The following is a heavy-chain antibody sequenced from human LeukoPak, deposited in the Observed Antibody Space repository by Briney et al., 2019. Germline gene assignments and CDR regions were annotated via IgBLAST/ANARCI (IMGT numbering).Heavy chain of an antibody. Sequence: GGSLRLSCAASGFTFSSYSMNWVRQAPGQGLEWVSRINTDGSSTSYADSVKGRFTISRDNAKNTLYLQMNSLRAEDTAVYYCARATVLWSGAFDIWGQGTMVTVSS. CDR3: ARATVLWSGAFDI. CDR2: INTDGSST. J-gene: IGHJ3*02. V-gene: IGHV3-74*01. CDR1: GFTFSSYS. D-gene: IGHD3-10*01.